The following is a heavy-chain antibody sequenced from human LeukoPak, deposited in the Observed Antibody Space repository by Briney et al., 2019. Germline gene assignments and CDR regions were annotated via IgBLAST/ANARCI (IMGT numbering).Heavy chain of an antibody. CDR2: IWYDGSNK. V-gene: IGHV3-30*04. CDR3: ARGDGAPDY. J-gene: IGHJ4*02. D-gene: IGHD2-21*01. Sequence: GTSLRLSCATSGFTFRSHAMHWVRQSPGKGLEWVAQIWYDGSNKYYADSVKGRFSVSRDNSKNTLYLQMNSLRAEDTAVYYCARGDGAPDYWGQGTLVTVSS. CDR1: GFTFRSHA.